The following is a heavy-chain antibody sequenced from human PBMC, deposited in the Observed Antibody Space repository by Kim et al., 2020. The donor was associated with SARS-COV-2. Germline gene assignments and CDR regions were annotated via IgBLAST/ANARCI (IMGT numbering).Heavy chain of an antibody. D-gene: IGHD2-15*01. J-gene: IGHJ6*02. CDR2: ISYDGSNK. CDR3: VKDTHPTYYYYGMDV. Sequence: GGSLRLSCAASGFTFSSYGMHWVRQAPGKGLEWVAVISYDGSNKYYADSVKGRFTISRDNSKNTLYLQMNSLRAEDTAVYYCVKDTHPTYYYYGMDVWGQGTTVTVSS. V-gene: IGHV3-30*18. CDR1: GFTFSSYG.